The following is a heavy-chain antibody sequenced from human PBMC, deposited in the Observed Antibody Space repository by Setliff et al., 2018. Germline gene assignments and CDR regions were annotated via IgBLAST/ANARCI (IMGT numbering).Heavy chain of an antibody. J-gene: IGHJ4*02. Sequence: ASVKVSCKTSGYTFTDYGISWVRQAPGQRLEWVGWIRASNDETDYAQKFRGRVAMTTDTSTSTAYMEMRSLTSVDTAVYYCARDEIRPITPDYWGQGTLVTVSS. CDR2: IRASNDET. D-gene: IGHD1-20*01. CDR1: GYTFTDYG. CDR3: ARDEIRPITPDY. V-gene: IGHV1-18*01.